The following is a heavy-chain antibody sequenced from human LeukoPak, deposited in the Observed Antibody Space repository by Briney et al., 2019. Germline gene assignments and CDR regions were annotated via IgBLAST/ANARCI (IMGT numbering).Heavy chain of an antibody. CDR2: RYYRGST. D-gene: IGHD3-22*01. CDR1: GDSISSSSSY. CDR3: ARGGETYYYDSSGYSLGCYFDY. Sequence: SETLSLTCIVSGDSISSSSSYWGWIRQPPGKGLEWIGSRYYRGSTYYNPSLKSRVTISEDTSKNQLSLKLSSVTAADTAVYYCARGGETYYYDSSGYSLGCYFDYWGQGTLVTVSS. V-gene: IGHV4-39*01. J-gene: IGHJ4*02.